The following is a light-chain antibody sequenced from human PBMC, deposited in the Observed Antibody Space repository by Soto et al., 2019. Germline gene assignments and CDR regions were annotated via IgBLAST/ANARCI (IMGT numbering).Light chain of an antibody. CDR1: QSVSSSY. V-gene: IGKV3-20*01. Sequence: EIVLTQSPGTLSLSPGERATLSCRASQSVSSSYLAWYQQKPGQAPRLLIYGASSRATGIPDRFSGSGSGTDFTLTISRLEHEHFAVYCCQQYGSSPQTFGQGTKVDIK. CDR3: QQYGSSPQT. J-gene: IGKJ1*01. CDR2: GAS.